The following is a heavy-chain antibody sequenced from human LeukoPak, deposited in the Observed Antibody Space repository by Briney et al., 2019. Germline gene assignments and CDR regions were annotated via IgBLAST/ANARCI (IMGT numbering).Heavy chain of an antibody. D-gene: IGHD5-18*01. CDR3: ARHGGYSYGQGVPPWYFDL. CDR1: GGSISSYY. CDR2: IYYSGST. J-gene: IGHJ2*01. V-gene: IGHV4-59*08. Sequence: SETLSLTCTVSGGSISSYYWSWIRQPPGKGLEWIGYIYYSGSTNYNPSLKSRVTISVDTSKNQFSLKLSSVTAADTAMYYCARHGGYSYGQGVPPWYFDLWGRGTLVTVSS.